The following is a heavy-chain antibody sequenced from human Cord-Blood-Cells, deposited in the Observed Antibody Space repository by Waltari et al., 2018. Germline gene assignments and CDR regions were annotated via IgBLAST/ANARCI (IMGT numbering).Heavy chain of an antibody. D-gene: IGHD3-16*01. CDR3: ARLGENDAFDI. CDR2: IIPIFGTA. V-gene: IGHV1-69*12. Sequence: QLVQSGAGVKKPAASVKVACKGSGGPFSRYAISWVRPAPGQEREWMGGIIPIFGTANYAQKFQGRVTITADESTSTAYMELSSLRSEDTAVYYCARLGENDAFDIWGQGTMVTVSS. CDR1: GGPFSRYA. J-gene: IGHJ3*02.